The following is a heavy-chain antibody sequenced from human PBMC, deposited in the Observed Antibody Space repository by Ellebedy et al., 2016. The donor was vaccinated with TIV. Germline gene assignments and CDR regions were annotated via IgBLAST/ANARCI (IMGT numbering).Heavy chain of an antibody. V-gene: IGHV1-8*01. CDR3: ARGPLHSSGWSDY. Sequence: ASVKVSXXASGYTFTSYDINWVRQATGQGLEWMGWMNPNSGNTGYAQKFQGRVTMTRNTSISTAYMELSSLRSEDTAVYYCARGPLHSSGWSDYWGQGTLVTVSS. D-gene: IGHD6-19*01. CDR1: GYTFTSYD. CDR2: MNPNSGNT. J-gene: IGHJ4*02.